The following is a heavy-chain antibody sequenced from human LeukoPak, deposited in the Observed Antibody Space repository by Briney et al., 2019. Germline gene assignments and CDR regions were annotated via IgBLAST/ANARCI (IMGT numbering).Heavy chain of an antibody. CDR2: INHSGST. Sequence: PSETLSLTCTVSGGSISSSSYYWSWIRQPPGKGLEWIGEINHSGSTNYNPSLKSRVTISVDTSKNQFSLKLSSVTAADTAVYYCARGFSSTSFDYWGQGTLVTVSS. CDR1: GGSISSSSYY. CDR3: ARGFSSTSFDY. D-gene: IGHD6-6*01. V-gene: IGHV4-39*07. J-gene: IGHJ4*02.